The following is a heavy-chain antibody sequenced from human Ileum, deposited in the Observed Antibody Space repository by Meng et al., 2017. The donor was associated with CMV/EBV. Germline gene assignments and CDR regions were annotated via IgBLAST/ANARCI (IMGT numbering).Heavy chain of an antibody. V-gene: IGHV3-74*01. J-gene: IGHJ5*02. CDR1: GLNFRKLW. CDR2: RTDGTKT. D-gene: IGHD5-18*01. CDR3: VRDADTDMVTNNWFDP. Sequence: GLNFRKLWVRGGRPGARKGAVLVMANRTDGTKTDYADSVRGRFTTSRDNAKNTLYLQMNSLRVEDTAFYYCVRDADTDMVTNNWFDPWGPGTLVTVSS.